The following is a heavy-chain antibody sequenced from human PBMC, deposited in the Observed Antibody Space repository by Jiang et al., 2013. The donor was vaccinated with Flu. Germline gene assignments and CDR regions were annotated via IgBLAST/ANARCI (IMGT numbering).Heavy chain of an antibody. V-gene: IGHV5-51*01. CDR3: ARRGGLEGLYLDI. Sequence: GAEVKKPGESLKISCKGSGNSFSSHWIGWVRQRPGRGLEWMGIIYPGDSDTRYSPSFQGQVTISVDKSISTAYLQWNSLKASDTAMYYCARRGGLEGLYLDIWGQGTLVTVSS. CDR2: IYPGDSDT. CDR1: GNSFSSHW. J-gene: IGHJ4*02. D-gene: IGHD3-9*01.